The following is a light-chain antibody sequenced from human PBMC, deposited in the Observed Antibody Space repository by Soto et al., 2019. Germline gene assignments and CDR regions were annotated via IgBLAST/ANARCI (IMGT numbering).Light chain of an antibody. V-gene: IGKV3-20*01. Sequence: DIVLTQSPGTLSLSPGERATLSCRASQSVSSRYLAWYQQKAGQAPRLLIYDASRRATGIPDRFSGSGSGTDFTLTITRLKPEDFAVYYCQQYGSSVTFGGGTKVEIK. CDR2: DAS. CDR3: QQYGSSVT. CDR1: QSVSSRY. J-gene: IGKJ4*01.